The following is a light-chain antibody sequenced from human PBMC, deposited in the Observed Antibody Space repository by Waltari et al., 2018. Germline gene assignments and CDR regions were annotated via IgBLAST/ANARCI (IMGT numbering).Light chain of an antibody. CDR2: AAS. CDR1: QSISNY. Sequence: DIQMTQSPSSLSASVEDRVTIPCRASQSISNYLNWYQHKPGKAPKLLIYAASSLQSGVPSRFRGSGYGTDFTLTITSLQPEDFATYYCQQSLNTLWTFGPGTKVEIK. V-gene: IGKV1-39*01. J-gene: IGKJ1*01. CDR3: QQSLNTLWT.